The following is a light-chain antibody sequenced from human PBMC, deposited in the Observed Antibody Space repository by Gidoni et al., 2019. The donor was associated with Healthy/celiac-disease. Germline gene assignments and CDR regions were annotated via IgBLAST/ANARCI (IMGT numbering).Light chain of an antibody. CDR1: TGAVTSGYY. Sequence: QTVVPQEPSLTLSPGGTVTLTCASSTGAVTSGYYPNWFQQKPGQAPRALIYSTSNTHSWTPARFSGSLLGGKAALTLSCVQPEDEAEYYCLLYYGGAWVFGGGTKLTVL. CDR2: STS. CDR3: LLYYGGAWV. J-gene: IGLJ3*02. V-gene: IGLV7-43*01.